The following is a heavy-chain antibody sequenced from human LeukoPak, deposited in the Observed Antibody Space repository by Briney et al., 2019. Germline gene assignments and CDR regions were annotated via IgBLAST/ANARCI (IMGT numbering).Heavy chain of an antibody. J-gene: IGHJ3*02. Sequence: GESLKISCKGSGYSFTSYWIGWVRQMPGKGLEWMGIIYPSDSDTRYSPSFQGQVTISADKSISTAYLQWSSLKASDTAMYYCARPVGSSGHYYDSADAFDIWGQGTMVTVSS. CDR3: ARPVGSSGHYYDSADAFDI. CDR2: IYPSDSDT. V-gene: IGHV5-51*01. D-gene: IGHD3-22*01. CDR1: GYSFTSYW.